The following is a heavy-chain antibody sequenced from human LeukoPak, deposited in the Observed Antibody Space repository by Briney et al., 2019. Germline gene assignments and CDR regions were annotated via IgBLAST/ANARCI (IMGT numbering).Heavy chain of an antibody. D-gene: IGHD3-22*01. Sequence: GGSLRLSCAASRFTFSSYSMNWVRQAPGKGLEWVSSISSSSSYIYYADSVKGRSTISRDNAKNSLYLQMNSLRAEDTAVYYCARDHLTYYYDSSGLYWGQGTLVTVSS. CDR3: ARDHLTYYYDSSGLY. CDR2: ISSSSSYI. CDR1: RFTFSSYS. J-gene: IGHJ4*02. V-gene: IGHV3-21*01.